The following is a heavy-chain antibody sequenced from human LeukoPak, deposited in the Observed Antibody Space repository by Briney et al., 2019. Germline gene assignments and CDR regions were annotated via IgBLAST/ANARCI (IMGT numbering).Heavy chain of an antibody. Sequence: GGSLRLSCAASGFTFSSYGMHWVRQAPGKGLEWVAVISYDGSNKYYADSVKGRFTISRDSSKNTLYLQMNSLRAEDTAVYFCAKGPKQLLIRRSVWVYMDVWGKGTTVTISS. CDR1: GFTFSSYG. CDR3: AKGPKQLLIRRSVWVYMDV. D-gene: IGHD6-19*01. V-gene: IGHV3-30*18. J-gene: IGHJ6*03. CDR2: ISYDGSNK.